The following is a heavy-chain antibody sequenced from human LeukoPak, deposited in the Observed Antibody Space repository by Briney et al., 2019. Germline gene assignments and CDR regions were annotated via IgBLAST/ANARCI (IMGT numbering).Heavy chain of an antibody. J-gene: IGHJ5*02. CDR2: ISYDGSNK. CDR3: ANSYYYDSSGYLPGWYDP. Sequence: GGSLRLSCAASGFTFSSYAMHWVRQAPGKGLEWVAVISYDGSNKYYADSVKGRFTISRDNSKNTLYLQMNSLRAEDTAVYYCANSYYYDSSGYLPGWYDPWGQGTLVTVSS. V-gene: IGHV3-30-3*01. CDR1: GFTFSSYA. D-gene: IGHD3-22*01.